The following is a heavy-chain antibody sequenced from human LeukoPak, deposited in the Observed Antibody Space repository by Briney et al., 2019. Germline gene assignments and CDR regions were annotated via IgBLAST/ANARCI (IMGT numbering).Heavy chain of an antibody. CDR1: GFTFSSYT. D-gene: IGHD2-2*01. V-gene: IGHV3-30*04. Sequence: PGRSLRLSCAASGFTFSSYTMHWVRQAPGKGLEWVAAISYDGSNKYYAESVKGRFSISRDNSKNTLYLAMNSLRPEDTAVYYCARGPVGYCSSTSCYFSIGLDYWGQGTLVTVSS. CDR2: ISYDGSNK. CDR3: ARGPVGYCSSTSCYFSIGLDY. J-gene: IGHJ4*02.